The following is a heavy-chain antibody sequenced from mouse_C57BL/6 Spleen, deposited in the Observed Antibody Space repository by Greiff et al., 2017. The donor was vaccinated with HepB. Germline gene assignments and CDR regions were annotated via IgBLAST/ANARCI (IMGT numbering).Heavy chain of an antibody. CDR2: ISSGGSYT. J-gene: IGHJ1*03. D-gene: IGHD1-1*01. V-gene: IGHV5-6*01. CDR3: ARQIATVVHWYSDV. CDR1: GFTFSSYG. Sequence: EVQLVESGGDLVKPGGSLKLSCAASGFTFSSYGMSWVRQTPDKRLEWVATISSGGSYTYYPDSVKGRFTISRDNAKNTLYLQMSSLKSEVTAMYYWARQIATVVHWYSDVWGTVNTVNVAS.